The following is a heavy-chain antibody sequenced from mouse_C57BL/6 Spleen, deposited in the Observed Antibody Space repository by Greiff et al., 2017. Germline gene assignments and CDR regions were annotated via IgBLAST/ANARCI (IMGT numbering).Heavy chain of an antibody. CDR3: ARVNWEGAMDY. V-gene: IGHV5-16*01. CDR1: GFTFSDYY. CDR2: INYDGSST. D-gene: IGHD4-1*01. Sequence: EVKLVESEGGLVQPGSSMKLSCTASGFTFSDYYMAWVRQVPEKGLEWVANINYDGSSTYYLDSLKSRFIISRDNAKNILYLQMSSLKSEDTATYYCARVNWEGAMDYWGQGTSVTVSS. J-gene: IGHJ4*01.